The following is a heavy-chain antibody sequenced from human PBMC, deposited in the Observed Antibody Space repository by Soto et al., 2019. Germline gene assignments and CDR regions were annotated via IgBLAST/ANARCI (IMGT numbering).Heavy chain of an antibody. V-gene: IGHV3-73*02. Sequence: EVQLVESGGGLVQPGGSLKVSCAASGFTFSGSAMHWVRQASGKGLEWVGRIRGKANSYATAYAVSVKGRFTISRDDSRNTAFLQMNCLKTEDTAVYYCARGIVEFRSGHPKGPEYWGQGPVVTVSS. J-gene: IGHJ4*02. CDR1: GFTFSGSA. D-gene: IGHD3-3*01. CDR3: ARGIVEFRSGHPKGPEY. CDR2: IRGKANSYAT.